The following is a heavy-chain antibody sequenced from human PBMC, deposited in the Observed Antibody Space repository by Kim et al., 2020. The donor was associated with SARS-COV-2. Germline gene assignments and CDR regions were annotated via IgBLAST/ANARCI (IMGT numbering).Heavy chain of an antibody. V-gene: IGHV4-39*01. J-gene: IGHJ3*02. CDR3: ARWGPPFTI. Sequence: SQTLSLTCTVSGGSISSSSYYWGWIRQPPGKGLEWIGSIYYSGSTYYNPSLKSRVTISVDTSKNQFSLKLSSVTAADTAVYYCARWGPPFTIWGQGTMVTVSS. CDR2: IYYSGST. CDR1: GGSISSSSYY. D-gene: IGHD3-16*01.